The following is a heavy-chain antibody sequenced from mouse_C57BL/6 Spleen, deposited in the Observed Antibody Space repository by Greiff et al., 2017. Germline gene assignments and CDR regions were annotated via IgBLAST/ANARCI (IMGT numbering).Heavy chain of an antibody. V-gene: IGHV1-42*01. J-gene: IGHJ4*01. Sequence: VQLQQSGPELVKPGASVKISCKASGYSFTGYYMNWVKQSPEKSLEWIGEINPSTGGTTYNQKFKAKATLTVDKSSSTAYMQLKSLTSEDSAVYYCARGYYGNYDAMDYWGQGTS. CDR3: ARGYYGNYDAMDY. CDR2: INPSTGGT. D-gene: IGHD2-1*01. CDR1: GYSFTGYY.